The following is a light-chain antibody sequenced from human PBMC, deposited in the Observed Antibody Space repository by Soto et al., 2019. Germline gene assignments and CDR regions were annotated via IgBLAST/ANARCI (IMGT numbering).Light chain of an antibody. V-gene: IGLV2-14*01. CDR2: EVS. CDR3: SSYTSTSTYV. Sequence: QSAPTQPASVSGSPGQSITIYCTGTSSDVGNYNYVSWYQQHPGKAPKLMISEVSNRPSGVSNRFSGSRSGNTASLTISGLRAEDEADYYCSSYTSTSTYVFGTGTKLTVL. CDR1: SSDVGNYNY. J-gene: IGLJ1*01.